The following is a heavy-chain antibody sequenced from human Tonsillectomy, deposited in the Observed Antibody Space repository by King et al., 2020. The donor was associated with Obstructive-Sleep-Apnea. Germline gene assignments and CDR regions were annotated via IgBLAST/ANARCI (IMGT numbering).Heavy chain of an antibody. V-gene: IGHV4-30-2*01. Sequence: QLQLQESGSGLVKPSQTLSLTCAVSGGSISSSDSSWSWIRQPPGKGLEWIGYIYHSGSTYYNPSLKSRVTMSVDRSKNQFSLKLSSVTAADTAVYYCAREYGSGSYYNADNWFDPWGQGTLVTVSS. CDR1: GGSISSSDSS. J-gene: IGHJ5*02. D-gene: IGHD3-10*01. CDR3: AREYGSGSYYNADNWFDP. CDR2: IYHSGST.